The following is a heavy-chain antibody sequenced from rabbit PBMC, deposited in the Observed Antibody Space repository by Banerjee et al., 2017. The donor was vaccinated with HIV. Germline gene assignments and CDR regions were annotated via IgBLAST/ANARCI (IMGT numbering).Heavy chain of an antibody. Sequence: QSLEESGGDLVKPGASLTLTCTASGFSFSGGYDMCWVRQAPGKGLEWIACIYAGTSDPTYYASWVNGRFTISKTLTTVTLQTTSLAAADTATYFCARPSSGYYYFSLWGPGTLVTVS. J-gene: IGHJ4*01. CDR3: ARPSSGYYYFSL. CDR2: IYAGTSDPT. CDR1: GFSFSGGYD. D-gene: IGHD1-1*01. V-gene: IGHV1S40*01.